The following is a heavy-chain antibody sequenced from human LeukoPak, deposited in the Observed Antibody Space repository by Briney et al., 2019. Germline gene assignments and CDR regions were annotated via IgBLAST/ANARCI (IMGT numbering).Heavy chain of an antibody. CDR1: GGSFSGYY. CDR2: INHSGST. Sequence: SETPSLTCAVYGGSFSGYYWSWIRQPPGKGLEWIGEINHSGSTNYNPSLKSRVTISVDTSKNQFSLKLSSVTAADTAVYYCARGPVAATYNWFDPWGQGTLVTVSS. V-gene: IGHV4-34*01. D-gene: IGHD2-15*01. CDR3: ARGPVAATYNWFDP. J-gene: IGHJ5*02.